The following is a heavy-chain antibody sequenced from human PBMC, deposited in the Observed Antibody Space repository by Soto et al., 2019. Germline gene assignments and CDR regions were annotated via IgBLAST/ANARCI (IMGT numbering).Heavy chain of an antibody. J-gene: IGHJ6*03. Sequence: QVQLQESGPGLVKPSQTLSLTCAISGDSVSSNSAAWNWIRLSPSRGLEWLARTYYRSRWYNDYAVPVRSRKTVNPDTSKNQFSLQLTSVTPEDTAVYYCAGTTSHQWYYMDVWGKGTTVTVSS. CDR2: TYYRSRWYN. D-gene: IGHD1-7*01. CDR3: AGTTSHQWYYMDV. V-gene: IGHV6-1*01. CDR1: GDSVSSNSAA.